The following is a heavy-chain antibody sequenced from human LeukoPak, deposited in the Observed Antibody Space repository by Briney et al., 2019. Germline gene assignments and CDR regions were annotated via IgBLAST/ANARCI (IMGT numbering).Heavy chain of an antibody. CDR2: ISYDGSSK. Sequence: GGSLRLSCAASGFTFSGYAVHWVRQAPGKWLEWVAVISYDGSSKYYADSVKGRFTISRDNSKNTLYLQMNSLRSEDTAVYYCARDLCSSTSCYRTVPFDYWGQGTLVTVSS. V-gene: IGHV3-30-3*01. J-gene: IGHJ4*02. D-gene: IGHD2-2*01. CDR1: GFTFSGYA. CDR3: ARDLCSSTSCYRTVPFDY.